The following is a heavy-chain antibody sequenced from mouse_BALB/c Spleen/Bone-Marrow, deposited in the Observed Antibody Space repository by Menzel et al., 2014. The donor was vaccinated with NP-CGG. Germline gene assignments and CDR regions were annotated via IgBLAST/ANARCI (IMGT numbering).Heavy chain of an antibody. CDR3: ARGGDYGFMDY. CDR1: GYAFTNYS. V-gene: IGHV1-54*01. CDR2: INPGSGGT. J-gene: IGHJ4*01. D-gene: IGHD1-2*01. Sequence: QVQLQQPGAELVRPGTSVKVSCKASGYAFTNYSIEWVKQRPGQGLEWIGVINPGSGGTNYNEKFKGKATLTADKSSSTAYMQLSSLTSDDSAVYFCARGGDYGFMDYWGQGTSVTVSS.